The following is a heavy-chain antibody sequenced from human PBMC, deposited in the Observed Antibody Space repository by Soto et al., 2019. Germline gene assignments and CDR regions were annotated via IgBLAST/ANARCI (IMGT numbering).Heavy chain of an antibody. V-gene: IGHV4-39*01. D-gene: IGHD6-6*01. CDR1: GDSIARNNHY. Sequence: SETLSLTCTVSGDSIARNNHYWTWIRQPPGEALEWIGSLYHTGSTYYKPSLRSRLTISVDTSKNQFSLRLSSVTAADAAVYYCAIPSARPPPYVFDFWGQGTMVTVSS. CDR2: LYHTGST. J-gene: IGHJ3*01. CDR3: AIPSARPPPYVFDF.